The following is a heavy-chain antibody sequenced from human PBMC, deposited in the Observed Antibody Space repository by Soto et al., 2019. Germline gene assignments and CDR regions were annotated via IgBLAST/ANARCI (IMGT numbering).Heavy chain of an antibody. CDR1: GGSISSGGHS. J-gene: IGHJ1*01. Sequence: QLQLQESGAGLVKPSQTLSLTCTVSGGSISSGGHSWSWIRQPPGMGLEWIGCICHTGGTYYTPSIQSRSSVSLDLSSTQVSLILYSVTAADTAINYGARRTISAGPNLQACEFWGQGSLVTVSS. D-gene: IGHD1-7*01. V-gene: IGHV4-30-2*01. CDR3: ARRTISAGPNLQACEF. CDR2: ICHTGGT.